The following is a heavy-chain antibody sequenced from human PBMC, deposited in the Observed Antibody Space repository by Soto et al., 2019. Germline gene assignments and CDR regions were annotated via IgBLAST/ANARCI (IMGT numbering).Heavy chain of an antibody. V-gene: IGHV1-18*04. J-gene: IGHJ5*02. CDR3: ARLRYQELESWFDP. Sequence: QVQLVQSGAEVKKPGASVKVSCKASGYTFATYGITWVRQAPGQWLEWMGWIRGYSGKTNYAQNFQGRVTMTTDTSTSTAYMELRSLTSDDTAIYYCARLRYQELESWFDPWGQGTLVTVSS. D-gene: IGHD2-2*01. CDR1: GYTFATYG. CDR2: IRGYSGKT.